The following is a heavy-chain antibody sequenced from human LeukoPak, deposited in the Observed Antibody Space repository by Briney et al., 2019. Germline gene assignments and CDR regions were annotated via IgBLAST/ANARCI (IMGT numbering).Heavy chain of an antibody. V-gene: IGHV3-11*04. CDR1: GFTFSDYY. Sequence: GGSLRLSCAGSGFTFSDYYMSWIRQAPGKGLEWFSYISSSDSTIYYTDSVKGRFTISRDNAKNSLYLQMNSLRADDTAVYYCARADCSSTSCYELDYWGQGTLVTVSS. CDR2: ISSSDSTI. CDR3: ARADCSSTSCYELDY. D-gene: IGHD2-2*01. J-gene: IGHJ4*02.